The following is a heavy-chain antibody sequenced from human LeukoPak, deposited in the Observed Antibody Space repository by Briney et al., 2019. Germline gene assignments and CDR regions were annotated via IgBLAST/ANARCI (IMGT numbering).Heavy chain of an antibody. CDR1: DGTFTFYH. CDR2: SGQSGGA. J-gene: IGHJ4*02. V-gene: IGHV4-34*01. Sequence: SETLSLTCDVVDGTFTFYHWSWIRQPPGKGLERIGESGQSGGANYNPSLRNRVIISVEAPSNQISLKMTSVTAADTAVYYCARGRGHSYGLWGQGKLVIVSS. CDR3: ARGRGHSYGL. D-gene: IGHD5-18*01.